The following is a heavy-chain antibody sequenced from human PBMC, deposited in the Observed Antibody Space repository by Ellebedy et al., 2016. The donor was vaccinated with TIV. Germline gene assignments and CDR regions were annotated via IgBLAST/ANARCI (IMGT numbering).Heavy chain of an antibody. J-gene: IGHJ4*02. CDR2: MSSTGDI. D-gene: IGHD3-3*02. V-gene: IGHV3-48*01. CDR3: ARGPRVLGIGRDYFDY. CDR1: GFTFSRYS. Sequence: GESLKISCTASGFTFSRYSMNWVRQAPGKGLEWIAYMSSTGDIYYADSVRGRFTISRDYARNSLFLQMNSLRAEDAAVYYCARGPRVLGIGRDYFDYWGQGTLVTVSS.